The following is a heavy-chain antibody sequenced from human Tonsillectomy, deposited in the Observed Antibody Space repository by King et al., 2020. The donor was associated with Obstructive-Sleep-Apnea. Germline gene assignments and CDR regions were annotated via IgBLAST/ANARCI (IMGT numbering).Heavy chain of an antibody. Sequence: PLQESGPGLVKPSETLSLTCTVSGGSISSSNYYWGWIRQPPGKGLEWIGSVYYSGTTYYNPSLKSRVTISVDTSKNHFSLKLSSVTAADTAVYYCARQLGTYCSGGSCYFDSWGQGTLVTVSS. CDR3: ARQLGTYCSGGSCYFDS. D-gene: IGHD2-15*01. V-gene: IGHV4-39*01. J-gene: IGHJ4*02. CDR2: VYYSGTT. CDR1: GGSISSSNYY.